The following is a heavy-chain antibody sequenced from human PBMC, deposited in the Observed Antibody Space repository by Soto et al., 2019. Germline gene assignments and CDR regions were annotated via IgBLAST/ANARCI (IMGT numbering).Heavy chain of an antibody. D-gene: IGHD4-4*01. CDR1: GYTFTSYY. J-gene: IGHJ6*02. CDR3: AVGGNYLSMDV. Sequence: QVQLVQSGAEVKKPGASVKGSCKASGYTFTSYYMHWVRLAPGQGLEWMGIINPDGGGTSYAQQFQGRVIMTRDTSTSTVYMEMSSLRSEHTAVYYCAVGGNYLSMDVWGQGTTVTVSS. V-gene: IGHV1-46*01. CDR2: INPDGGGT.